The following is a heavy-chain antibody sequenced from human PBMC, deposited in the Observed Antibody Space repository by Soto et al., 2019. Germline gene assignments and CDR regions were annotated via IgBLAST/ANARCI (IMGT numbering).Heavy chain of an antibody. CDR1: GYTFTSYD. V-gene: IGHV1-8*01. J-gene: IGHJ5*02. CDR2: MNPNSGNT. Sequence: ASVKVSCKASGYTFTSYDINWVRQATGQGLEWMGWMNPNSGNTGYAQKFQGRVTRTRNTSISTAYMELSSLRSEDTAVYYCARGWSSSESDPCGQRTLVTVSS. CDR3: ARGWSSSESDP. D-gene: IGHD6-13*01.